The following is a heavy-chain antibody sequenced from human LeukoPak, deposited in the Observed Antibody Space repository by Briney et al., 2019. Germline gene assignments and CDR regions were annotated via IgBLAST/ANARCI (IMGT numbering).Heavy chain of an antibody. CDR3: ARDTPVTTMVRYFDL. CDR1: GGSISSGGYY. D-gene: IGHD4-17*01. CDR2: IYYSGST. Sequence: SETLSLTCTVSGGSISSGGYYWSWIRQHPGKGLEWIGYIYYSGSTYYNPSLKSRVTISVDTSKNQFSLKLSSVTAADTAVYYFARDTPVTTMVRYFDLWGRGTLVTVSS. J-gene: IGHJ2*01. V-gene: IGHV4-31*03.